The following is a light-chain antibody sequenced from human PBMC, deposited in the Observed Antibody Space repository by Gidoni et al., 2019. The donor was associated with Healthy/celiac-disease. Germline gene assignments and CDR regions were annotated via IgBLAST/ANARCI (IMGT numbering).Light chain of an antibody. V-gene: IGKV1-39*01. CDR3: QQSYSTPYT. J-gene: IGKJ2*01. CDR1: QSMSSH. CDR2: AAS. Sequence: DIQMTQSPSSLSASVGDRVTITCRASQSMSSHLYWYQQKPGKAPKLLIYAASSLQSGVPSRCSGSGSGTDFTLTSSSLQPEDFATYYCQQSYSTPYTFGQGTKLEIK.